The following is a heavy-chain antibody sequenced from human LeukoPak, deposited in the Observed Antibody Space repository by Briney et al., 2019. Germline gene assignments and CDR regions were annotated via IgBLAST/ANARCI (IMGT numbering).Heavy chain of an antibody. V-gene: IGHV3-7*03. Sequence: GGSLRLSCEASGFIFSSQWVSWVRQAPGKGLEWVANIKRDGSETYYVNSVKGRFTISRDNAKNSLFLQMNSLRVEDTAVYYCASLDTAMVTWRDNWGQGTLVTVPS. CDR2: IKRDGSET. D-gene: IGHD5-18*01. CDR1: GFIFSSQW. CDR3: ASLDTAMVTWRDN. J-gene: IGHJ1*01.